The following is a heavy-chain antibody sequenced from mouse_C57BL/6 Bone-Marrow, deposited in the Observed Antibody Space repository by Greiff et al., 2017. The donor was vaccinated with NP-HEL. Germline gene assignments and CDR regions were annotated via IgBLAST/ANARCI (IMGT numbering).Heavy chain of an antibody. J-gene: IGHJ1*03. V-gene: IGHV5-15*01. D-gene: IGHD2-5*01. Sequence: EVQRVESGGGLVQPGGSLKLSCAASGFNFSDYGMAWVRQAPRKGPEWVAFISNLAYSIYYADTVAGRFTISRENAKNTLYLEMSSLRSEDTAMYYCARLRGYYSNYEDVDVWGTGTTVTVSS. CDR1: GFNFSDYG. CDR3: ARLRGYYSNYEDVDV. CDR2: ISNLAYSI.